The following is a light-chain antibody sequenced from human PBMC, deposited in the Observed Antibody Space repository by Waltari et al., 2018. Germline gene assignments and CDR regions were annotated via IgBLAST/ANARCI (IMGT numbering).Light chain of an antibody. CDR2: GAA. V-gene: IGKV3-15*01. CDR3: QQYHESPPIT. Sequence: EIVMTQSPATLSVSPGERATLSCRASQSISSQLAWYQQKPAQAPRLLIYGAATRATGIPARCSGSGSGTEFTLTISSLQSEDFAVYFCQQYHESPPITFGPGTKVDIK. CDR1: QSISSQ. J-gene: IGKJ3*01.